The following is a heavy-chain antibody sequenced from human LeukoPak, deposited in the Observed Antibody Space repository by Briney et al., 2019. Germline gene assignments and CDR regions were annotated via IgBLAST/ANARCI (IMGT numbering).Heavy chain of an antibody. D-gene: IGHD5-12*01. Sequence: PGGSLRLSCAASGFTFRSYGMHWVRQAPGKGLEWVAFIRYDGSNKYYADSVKGRFTISRDNSKNTLYMQMNSLRAEDTAVYYCARGPIVATNWHAFDIWGQGTMVTVSS. CDR1: GFTFRSYG. CDR2: IRYDGSNK. J-gene: IGHJ3*02. CDR3: ARGPIVATNWHAFDI. V-gene: IGHV3-30*02.